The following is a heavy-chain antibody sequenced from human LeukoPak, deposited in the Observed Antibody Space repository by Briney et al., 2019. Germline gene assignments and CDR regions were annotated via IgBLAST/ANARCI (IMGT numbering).Heavy chain of an antibody. D-gene: IGHD2-21*02. Sequence: SETLSLTCTVSGVSIGTTSYFWGWVRQPPGKGLEWIGTMYYNANNFYNPSLKSRVTISVDTSKNQFSLRLTSVTAADRSVYYCALISSDYYRTFDYWGRGILVTVSS. CDR2: MYYNANN. CDR1: GVSIGTTSYF. V-gene: IGHV4-39*01. J-gene: IGHJ4*02. CDR3: ALISSDYYRTFDY.